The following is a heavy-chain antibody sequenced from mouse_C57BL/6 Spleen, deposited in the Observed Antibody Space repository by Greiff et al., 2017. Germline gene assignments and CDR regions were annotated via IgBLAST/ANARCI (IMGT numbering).Heavy chain of an antibody. CDR2: IHPNSGST. J-gene: IGHJ2*01. Sequence: QVQLQQPGAELVKPGATVKLSCKASGYTFTSYWMHWVKQRPGQGLEWIGMIHPNSGSTNYNEKFKSKATLTVDKSSSTAYMQLSSLTSEDYAVYYCARSKGLYDGYYYFDYWGQGTTLTVSS. V-gene: IGHV1-64*01. CDR3: ARSKGLYDGYYYFDY. D-gene: IGHD2-3*01. CDR1: GYTFTSYW.